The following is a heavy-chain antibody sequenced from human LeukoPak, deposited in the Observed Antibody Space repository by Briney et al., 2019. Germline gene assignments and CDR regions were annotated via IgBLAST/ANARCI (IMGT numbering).Heavy chain of an antibody. CDR3: ARDLGAVSVDWFDP. Sequence: ASVKVSCKASGYTFTSYGIRWVRQAPGQGLEWMGWISAYNGNTNYAQKLQGRVTMATDTSTSTAYMELRSLRSDDTAVYYCARDLGAVSVDWFDPWGQGTLVTVSS. D-gene: IGHD1-14*01. J-gene: IGHJ5*02. CDR2: ISAYNGNT. CDR1: GYTFTSYG. V-gene: IGHV1-18*04.